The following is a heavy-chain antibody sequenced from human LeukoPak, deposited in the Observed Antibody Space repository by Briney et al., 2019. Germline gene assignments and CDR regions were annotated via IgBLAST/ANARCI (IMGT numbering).Heavy chain of an antibody. V-gene: IGHV4-31*03. CDR3: ARDQTPSDDSSGYYSDHNAFDI. CDR2: IYYSGST. J-gene: IGHJ3*02. Sequence: SQTLSLTCTVSGGSISSGGYYWSWIRQHPGKGLEWIGYIYYSGSTYYNPSLKSRVTISVDTSKNQFSLKLSSVTAEDTAVYYCARDQTPSDDSSGYYSDHNAFDIWGQGTMVTVSS. D-gene: IGHD3-22*01. CDR1: GGSISSGGYY.